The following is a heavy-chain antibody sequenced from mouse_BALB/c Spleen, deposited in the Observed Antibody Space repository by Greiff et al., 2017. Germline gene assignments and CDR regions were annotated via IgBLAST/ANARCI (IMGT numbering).Heavy chain of an antibody. CDR3: ARGGWLLRGDYAMDY. CDR2: INPGSGGT. J-gene: IGHJ4*01. V-gene: IGHV1-54*01. CDR1: GYAFTNYL. D-gene: IGHD2-3*01. Sequence: VQLVESGAELVRPGTSVKVSCKASGYAFTNYLIEWVKQRPGQGLEWIGVINPGSGGTNYNEKFKGKATLTADKSSSTAYMQLRSLTSDDSAVYFCARGGWLLRGDYAMDYWGQGTSVTVSA.